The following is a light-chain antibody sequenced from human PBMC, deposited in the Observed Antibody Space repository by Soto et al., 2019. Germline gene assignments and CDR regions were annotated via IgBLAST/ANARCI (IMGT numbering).Light chain of an antibody. CDR2: DSS. V-gene: IGKV3-11*01. J-gene: IGKJ1*01. CDR1: ERIGTY. CDR3: EDRSSSSPLWT. Sequence: EIVLTQSPGTLSLSPGDRATLSCRASERIGTYLAWYQQKPGQAPRLLIYDSSNRATGVPARFSGTGSAPDFTLSNSSLESEDCAVYFCEDRSSSSPLWTFGQGSKVEIK.